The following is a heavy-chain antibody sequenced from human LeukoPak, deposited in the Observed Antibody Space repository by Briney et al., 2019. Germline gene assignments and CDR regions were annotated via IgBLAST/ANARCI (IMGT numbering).Heavy chain of an antibody. CDR3: ARDFPSGY. Sequence: GSLRLSCAASGFNFSAYWMHWVRQSPGKGLMWVSGISGDGTISNHADSVKGRLTTSRDNARNTLFLEMNSLRAEDTAVYYCARDFPSGYWGQGILVTVSS. D-gene: IGHD6-25*01. J-gene: IGHJ4*02. V-gene: IGHV3-74*01. CDR1: GFNFSAYW. CDR2: ISGDGTIS.